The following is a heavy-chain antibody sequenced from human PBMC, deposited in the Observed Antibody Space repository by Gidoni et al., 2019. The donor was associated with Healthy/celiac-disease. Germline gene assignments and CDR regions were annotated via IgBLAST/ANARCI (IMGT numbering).Heavy chain of an antibody. CDR3: ARDLDYYDSSGFRRGHYGMDV. D-gene: IGHD3-22*01. CDR2: IYYSGST. J-gene: IGHJ6*02. V-gene: IGHV4-59*01. Sequence: QVQLQESGPGLVKPSETLSLTCTVSGGSISSYYWSWIRQPPGTGLEWIGYIYYSGSTNYNPSLKSRVTISVDTSKNQFSLKLSSVTAADTAVYYCARDLDYYDSSGFRRGHYGMDVWGQGTTVTVSS. CDR1: GGSISSYY.